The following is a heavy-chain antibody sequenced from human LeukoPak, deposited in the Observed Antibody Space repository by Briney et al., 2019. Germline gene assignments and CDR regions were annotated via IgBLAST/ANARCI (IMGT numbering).Heavy chain of an antibody. V-gene: IGHV1-18*01. CDR1: GYTFTSYG. CDR3: AKTRNHAFDI. CDR2: LNASDGNT. J-gene: IGHJ3*02. Sequence: ASVKVSFRASGYTFTSYGTSWVRPAPGRGREGMGWLNASDGNTNYAQKLQGRVTLTTDTSTSTVYMELRSLRSDDTAVYYCAKTRNHAFDIWGQGTMVTVSS. D-gene: IGHD4-23*01.